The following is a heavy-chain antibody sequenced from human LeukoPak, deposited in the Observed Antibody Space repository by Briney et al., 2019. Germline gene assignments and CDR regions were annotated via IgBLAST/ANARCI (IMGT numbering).Heavy chain of an antibody. J-gene: IGHJ6*02. Sequence: GGSLRLSCAASGFTFSSYAMSWVRQAAGKGLEWVSGISAGGGGTYYADSVKGRFTISRDNSKNTLYLQMNSLRAEDTAVYYCARSYYGSGTSYGMDVWGQGTTVTVSS. V-gene: IGHV3-23*01. D-gene: IGHD3-10*01. CDR1: GFTFSSYA. CDR3: ARSYYGSGTSYGMDV. CDR2: ISAGGGGT.